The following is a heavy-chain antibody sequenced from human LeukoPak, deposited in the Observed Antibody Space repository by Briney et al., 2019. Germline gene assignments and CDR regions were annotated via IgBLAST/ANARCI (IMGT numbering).Heavy chain of an antibody. CDR3: ARDTAMVGHAFDI. D-gene: IGHD5-18*01. J-gene: IGHJ3*02. CDR2: IYSGGST. CDR1: GFTVSSNY. Sequence: SGGPLRLSCAASGFTVSSNYMSWVRQAPRKGLEWVSVIYSGGSTYYADSVKGRFTISRDNSKNTLYLQMNSLRAEDTAVYYCARDTAMVGHAFDIWGQGTMVTVSS. V-gene: IGHV3-53*01.